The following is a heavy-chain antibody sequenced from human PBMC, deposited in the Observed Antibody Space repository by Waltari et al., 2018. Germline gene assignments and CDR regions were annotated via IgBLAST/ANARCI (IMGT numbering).Heavy chain of an antibody. V-gene: IGHV3-23*01. CDR2: ISDSGGTK. J-gene: IGHJ4*02. D-gene: IGHD6-19*01. CDR1: GFKFSSYG. Sequence: EVQLLESGGGLVQPGGSLRLSCEASGFKFSSYGMSWVRQAPGKGLEWVSVISDSGGTKYYADSVKGRFTISRDNSKNTLQMQMNSLTAEDTAGYYCVKGALSAKKFDGWGQGILVTVSS. CDR3: VKGALSAKKFDG.